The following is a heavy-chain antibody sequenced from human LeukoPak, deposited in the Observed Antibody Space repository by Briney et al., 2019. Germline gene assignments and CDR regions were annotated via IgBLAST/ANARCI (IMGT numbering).Heavy chain of an antibody. CDR2: IYTSGST. V-gene: IGHV4-61*02. CDR1: GGSISSNSYY. Sequence: PSQTLSLTCTGSGGSISSNSYYWSWIRQPAGKGLEWIGRIYTSGSTNYNPSLKSRVTISVDTSKNQFSLKLNSVTAADTAVYFCASSKKGGGSGYWGQGTLVTVSS. CDR3: ASSKKGGGSGY. D-gene: IGHD2-15*01. J-gene: IGHJ4*02.